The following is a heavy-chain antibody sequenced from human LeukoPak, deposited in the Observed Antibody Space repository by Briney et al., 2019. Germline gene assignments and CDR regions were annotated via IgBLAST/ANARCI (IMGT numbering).Heavy chain of an antibody. CDR3: ASVRGGY. V-gene: IGHV3-69-1*01. D-gene: IGHD3-16*01. CDR2: TTPSGTT. CDR1: GFTFIMHS. Sequence: PGRTLRLSCAASGFTFIMHSINWVRQAPGKGLEWVSYTTPSGTTYYADSVKGRFNVSRDNGENSVHLLMNNLRAEDTAVYHCASVRGGYWGQGTLVAVSS. J-gene: IGHJ4*02.